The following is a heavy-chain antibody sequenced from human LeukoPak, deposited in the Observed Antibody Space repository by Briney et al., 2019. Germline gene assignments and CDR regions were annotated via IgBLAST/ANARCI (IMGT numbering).Heavy chain of an antibody. D-gene: IGHD1-26*01. CDR2: IYYSGNT. CDR3: ARHAVGTIRAFDI. J-gene: IGHJ3*02. V-gene: IGHV4-59*01. Sequence: SETLSLTCAVSGGSISSGYWSWNRQPPGKGLEWIGYIYYSGNTNYNPSLKTRVTISVDSSKNKFSLKLNSVAAADTAVYFCARHAVGTIRAFDIWGQGTMVTVSS. CDR1: GGSISSGY.